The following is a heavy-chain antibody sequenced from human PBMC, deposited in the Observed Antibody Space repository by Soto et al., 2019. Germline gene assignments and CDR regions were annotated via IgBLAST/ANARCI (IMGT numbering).Heavy chain of an antibody. J-gene: IGHJ6*02. CDR1: GYTFTNYW. CDR3: AASIFYYGMDV. Sequence: PWESLKISCKGSGYTFTNYWIGWVRQMAGKGLEWMGIIYPGDSDTKYNPSFQGQVTISADKSITTTYLQWSSLKASDTAIYYCAASIFYYGMDVSGQGTTVTVSS. V-gene: IGHV5-51*01. CDR2: IYPGDSDT.